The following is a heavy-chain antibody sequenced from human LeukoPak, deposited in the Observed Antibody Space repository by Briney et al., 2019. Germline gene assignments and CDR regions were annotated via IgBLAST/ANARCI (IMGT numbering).Heavy chain of an antibody. D-gene: IGHD2-2*01. V-gene: IGHV4-4*07. CDR2: IYTSGST. CDR3: AREGYCSSTSCYLYYYYYGMDV. J-gene: IGHJ6*02. Sequence: SETLSLTCTVSGGSISSYYWSWIRQPAGKGLEWIGRIYTSGSTNYNPSLKSRVTMSVDTSKNQFSLKLSSVTAADTAVYYCAREGYCSSTSCYLYYYYYGMDVWGQGTTVTVSS. CDR1: GGSISSYY.